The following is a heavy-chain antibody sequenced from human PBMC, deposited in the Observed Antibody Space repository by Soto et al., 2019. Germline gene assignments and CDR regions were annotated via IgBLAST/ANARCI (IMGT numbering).Heavy chain of an antibody. J-gene: IGHJ4*02. CDR1: GFTFSSYA. CDR3: ATSSGGYELYDFDY. V-gene: IGHV3-23*01. Sequence: EVQLSESGGGLLQPGGSLRLSCAASGFTFSSYAMSWVRQAPGKGLEWVSIISGSGGSTHYADSVKGRFTISRDNSKNTLYLQMNSLRAEDTGVYYCATSSGGYELYDFDYWGQGTLVTVSS. D-gene: IGHD5-12*01. CDR2: ISGSGGST.